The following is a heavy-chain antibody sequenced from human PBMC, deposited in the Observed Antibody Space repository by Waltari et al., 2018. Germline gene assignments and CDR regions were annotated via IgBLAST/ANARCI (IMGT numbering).Heavy chain of an antibody. V-gene: IGHV3-21*01. Sequence: EVQLVESGGGLVKPGGSLRLSCAASGFTFSSYTLNWVRQAPGKGLEWVSSISSSSSYIYYADSVKGRFTISRDNAKNSLYLQMNSLRAEDTAVYYCARDESMYSSGWGPDYWGQGTLVTVSS. CDR2: ISSSSSYI. CDR1: GFTFSSYT. D-gene: IGHD6-19*01. CDR3: ARDESMYSSGWGPDY. J-gene: IGHJ4*02.